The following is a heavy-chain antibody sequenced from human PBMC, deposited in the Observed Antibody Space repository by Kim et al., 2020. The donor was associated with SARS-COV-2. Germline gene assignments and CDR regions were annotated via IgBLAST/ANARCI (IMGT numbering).Heavy chain of an antibody. Sequence: SLKSRVTISVDTAKNQFSLKLSSVTAAETAVYYCARLGKYGSGSYYNVFHWGQGTLVTVSS. V-gene: IGHV4-34*01. J-gene: IGHJ4*02. CDR3: ARLGKYGSGSYYNVFH. D-gene: IGHD3-10*01.